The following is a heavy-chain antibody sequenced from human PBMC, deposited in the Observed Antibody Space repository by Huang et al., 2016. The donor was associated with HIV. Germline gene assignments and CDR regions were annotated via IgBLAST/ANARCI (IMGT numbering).Heavy chain of an antibody. CDR1: GGSVSDHY. V-gene: IGHV4-59*02. D-gene: IGHD3-22*01. CDR2: IFDRGNT. CDR3: ARQWFYYDSGGYPRDVFDI. Sequence: QVQLQESGPGLVKPSETLFLTCTVSGGSVSDHYWTWIRQSPGKGLDCIGTIFDRGNTYYNPSLKSRLTISADTSTNQVSLRLTSVTAADSAVYYCARQWFYYDSGGYPRDVFDIWGRGIMVIVSS. J-gene: IGHJ3*02.